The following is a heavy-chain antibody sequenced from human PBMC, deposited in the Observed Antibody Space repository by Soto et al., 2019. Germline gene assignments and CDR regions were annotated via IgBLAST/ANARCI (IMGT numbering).Heavy chain of an antibody. CDR2: ISSNGGST. J-gene: IGHJ4*02. V-gene: IGHV3-64*04. Sequence: GGSLRLSCSASGFTFSSYAMHWVRQAPGKGLEYVSAISSNGGSTYYADSVKGRFTISRDNSKNTLYLEMNSLRAEDTAVYYCAHHQRTTARQLGYFDYWGQGTLVTVS. CDR3: AHHQRTTARQLGYFDY. CDR1: GFTFSSYA. D-gene: IGHD6-6*01.